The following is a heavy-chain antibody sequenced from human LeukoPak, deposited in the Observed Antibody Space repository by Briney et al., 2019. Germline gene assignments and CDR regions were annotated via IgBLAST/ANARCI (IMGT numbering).Heavy chain of an antibody. CDR1: GYSFTSYW. CDR3: ASSVGIAAAGGFYS. D-gene: IGHD6-13*01. V-gene: IGHV5-51*01. Sequence: GESLKISCKGSGYSFTSYWIAWVRQMPGKGLEWMGIIHPGDSETTYSPSFQGQVTISADKSISTAYLQWSSLKASDTAMYYCASSVGIAAAGGFYSWGQGTLVTVSS. J-gene: IGHJ4*02. CDR2: IHPGDSET.